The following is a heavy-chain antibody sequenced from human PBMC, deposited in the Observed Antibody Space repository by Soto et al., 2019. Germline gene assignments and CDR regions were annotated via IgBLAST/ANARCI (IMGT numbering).Heavy chain of an antibody. CDR3: ARHPTPKVAANGPSYYYYYYMDV. CDR2: IYYSGST. V-gene: IGHV4-39*01. CDR1: GGSISSSSYY. D-gene: IGHD5-12*01. Sequence: SETLSLTCTVSGGSISSSSYYWGWIRQPPGKGLEWIGTIYYSGSTYYNPSLKSRVTISVDTSKNQFSLNLSSVTAADTAVYYCARHPTPKVAANGPSYYYYYYMDVWGKGTTVTVSS. J-gene: IGHJ6*03.